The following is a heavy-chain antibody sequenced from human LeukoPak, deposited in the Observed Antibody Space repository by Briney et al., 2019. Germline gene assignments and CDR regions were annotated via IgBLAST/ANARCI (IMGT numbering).Heavy chain of an antibody. Sequence: GGSLRLSCAASGFIFSTYYMSWVRQAPREGLEWVSISYSGGSTYYADSVKGRFTISRDSSKDTLHFQMNSLRAEDTAVYYCTRAGQWTYGFQDYWGQGTLVTVSS. V-gene: IGHV3-66*01. J-gene: IGHJ4*02. D-gene: IGHD3-10*01. CDR3: TRAGQWTYGFQDY. CDR2: SYSGGST. CDR1: GFIFSTYY.